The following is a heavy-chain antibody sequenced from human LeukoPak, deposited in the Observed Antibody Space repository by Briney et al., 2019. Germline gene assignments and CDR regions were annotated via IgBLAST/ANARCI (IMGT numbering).Heavy chain of an antibody. CDR3: TTEGYYVSGIY. CDR1: EFIFSSYG. V-gene: IGHV3-33*01. Sequence: GGSLRLSCEASEFIFSSYGMHWVRQAPGKGLEWVAAIWDDGSEKYYGDSVRGRFTISRDNSKNTLYLQMDSLKTEDTAIYYCTTEGYYVSGIYWGQGTLVTVSS. D-gene: IGHD3-10*01. CDR2: IWDDGSEK. J-gene: IGHJ4*02.